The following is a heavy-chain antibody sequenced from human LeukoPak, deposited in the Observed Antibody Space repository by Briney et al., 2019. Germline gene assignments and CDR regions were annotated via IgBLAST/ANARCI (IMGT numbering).Heavy chain of an antibody. D-gene: IGHD3-22*01. CDR2: ISAYNGNT. CDR1: GYTFTSYG. CDR3: ARVSVRYDGSGLFDY. J-gene: IGHJ4*02. V-gene: IGHV1-18*01. Sequence: ASVKVSCKASGYTFTSYGISWVRQAPGQGLEWMGWISAYNGNTNYAQKLQGRVTMTTDTPTSTAYMELRSLRSDDTAVFYCARVSVRYDGSGLFDYWGQGTLVTVSS.